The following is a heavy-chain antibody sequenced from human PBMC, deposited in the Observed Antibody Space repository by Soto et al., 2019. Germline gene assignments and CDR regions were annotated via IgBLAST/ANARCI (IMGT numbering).Heavy chain of an antibody. CDR1: GFTFSDHY. CDR3: AGVGDCSGGNCYADY. J-gene: IGHJ4*02. CDR2: IRNKANSYTT. D-gene: IGHD2-15*01. V-gene: IGHV3-72*01. Sequence: EVQLVEPGGGLVQPGGSLRLSCAASGFTFSDHYMDWVRQAPGKGLEWVGRIRNKANSYTTEYAASVKGRFIISRDDSKNSLCLQMNRLKTEDTAVYYCAGVGDCSGGNCYADYWGQGTLVTVSS.